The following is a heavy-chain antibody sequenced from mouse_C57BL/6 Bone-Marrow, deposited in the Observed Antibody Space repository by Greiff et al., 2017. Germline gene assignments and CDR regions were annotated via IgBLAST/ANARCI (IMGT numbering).Heavy chain of an antibody. V-gene: IGHV1-82*01. CDR1: GYAFSSSW. CDR2: IYPGDGDT. J-gene: IGHJ3*01. Sequence: QVQLKESGPELVKPGASVKISCKASGYAFSSSWMNWVKQRPGKGLEWIGRIYPGDGDTNYNGKFKGKATLTADKSSSTAYMQLSSLTSEDSAVYFCARSYYYGSSYDAYWGQGTLVTVSA. CDR3: ARSYYYGSSYDAY. D-gene: IGHD1-1*01.